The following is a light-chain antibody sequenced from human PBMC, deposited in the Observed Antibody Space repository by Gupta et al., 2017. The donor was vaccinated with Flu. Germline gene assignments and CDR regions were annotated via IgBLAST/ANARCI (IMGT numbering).Light chain of an antibody. CDR3: QQTYDTPYT. CDR1: EPIGSY. J-gene: IGKJ2*01. Sequence: DIQITTSPSALPASVGDAVTITCQTSEPIGSYLNWFQQKPGKAPKLLIYAASNLQSGVPSRFSGGGSGADFTLTITNVQPEDFAVYYCQQTYDTPYTFGQGTKVEI. V-gene: IGKV1-39*01. CDR2: AAS.